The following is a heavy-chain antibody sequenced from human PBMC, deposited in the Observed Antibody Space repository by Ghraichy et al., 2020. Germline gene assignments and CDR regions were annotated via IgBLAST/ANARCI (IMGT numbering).Heavy chain of an antibody. CDR2: ISWNSGDI. CDR3: ARDIYITMSGPSAVFDI. V-gene: IGHV3-9*01. D-gene: IGHD3-10*02. CDR1: GFTFDDYA. Sequence: GGSLRLSCAASGFTFDDYAMHWVRQAPGKGLEWVSGISWNSGDIGYADSVQGRFTISRDNAMNSLFLQMNSLRPEDTAFYYCARDIYITMSGPSAVFDIWGQGTVVTVSS. J-gene: IGHJ3*02.